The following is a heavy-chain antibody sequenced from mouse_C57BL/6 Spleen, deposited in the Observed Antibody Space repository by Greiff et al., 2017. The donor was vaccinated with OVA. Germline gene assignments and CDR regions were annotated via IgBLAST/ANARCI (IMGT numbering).Heavy chain of an antibody. CDR1: GYTFTSYW. V-gene: IGHV1-64*01. J-gene: IGHJ1*03. CDR3: ARSLYYYGSRRYFDV. CDR2: IHPNSGST. D-gene: IGHD1-1*01. Sequence: QVQLQQPGAELVKPGASVKLSCKASGYTFTSYWMHWVKQRPGQGLEWIGMIHPNSGSTNYNEKFKSKATLTVDKSSGTAYMQLSSLTSEDSAVYYCARSLYYYGSRRYFDVWGTGTTVTVSS.